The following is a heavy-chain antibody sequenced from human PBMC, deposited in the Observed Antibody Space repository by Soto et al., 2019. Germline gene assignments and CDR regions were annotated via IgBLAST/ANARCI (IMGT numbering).Heavy chain of an antibody. J-gene: IGHJ4*02. CDR2: IIPVFRTS. D-gene: IGHD3-16*01. V-gene: IGHV1-69*18. CDR3: AKDGSWDGGGGES. CDR1: GVTFSSYA. Sequence: QVQLVQSGAELKKPGSSVKVSCSASGVTFSSYAFTWVRQAPGQGLEWMGNIIPVFRTSNYAQGFQGRLTIRADESTNTIYMELRSLRSEDTAVYFCAKDGSWDGGGGESWGQGTLVIVSS.